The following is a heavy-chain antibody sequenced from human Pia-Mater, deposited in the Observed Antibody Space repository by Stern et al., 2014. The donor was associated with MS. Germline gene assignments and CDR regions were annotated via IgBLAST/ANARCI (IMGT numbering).Heavy chain of an antibody. D-gene: IGHD5-18*01. J-gene: IGHJ6*02. V-gene: IGHV3-9*01. CDR1: GFTFADYA. CDR2: IRWNRGST. CDR3: AKDRNRGYSYGYSYGMDV. Sequence: EVQLVESGGGLVQPGRSLRLSCAASGFTFADYAIPWVRQAPGKGLEWISGIRWNRGSTGYAGSVKGRLTISRDNAKNSLYRQMNSLRAEDTALYYCAKDRNRGYSYGYSYGMDVWGQGTTVTVSS.